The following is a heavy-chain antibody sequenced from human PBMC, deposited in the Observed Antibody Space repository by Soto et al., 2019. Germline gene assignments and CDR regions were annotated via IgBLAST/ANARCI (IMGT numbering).Heavy chain of an antibody. CDR2: VYVTGTGT. J-gene: IGHJ4*02. V-gene: IGHV1-46*01. Sequence: GTSVKASSKASGDPFTTYHLQSPRQSPGQGLEWMGIVYVTGTGTRSAQKFQGRLTMTRDRSTSTVYMELSSLRSEDTAVYYCARAEGYGSGSYYFDSWGQGTLVTVSS. D-gene: IGHD3-10*01. CDR3: ARAEGYGSGSYYFDS. CDR1: GDPFTTYH.